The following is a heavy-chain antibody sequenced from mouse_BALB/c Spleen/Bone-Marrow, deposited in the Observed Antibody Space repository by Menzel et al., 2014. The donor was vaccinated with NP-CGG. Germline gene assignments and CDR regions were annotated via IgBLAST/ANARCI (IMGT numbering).Heavy chain of an antibody. V-gene: IGHV1S56*01. CDR2: IFPGDGST. Sequence: QVQLQQSGAELVKPGASVKLSYKASGYTFTSYDINWVRQRPEQGLEWIGWIFPGDGSTKYNEKFKGKATLTTDKSSSTAYMQLSRLTSEDSAVYFCARRVYYDYDGGAWFAYWGQGTLVTVSA. D-gene: IGHD2-4*01. CDR3: ARRVYYDYDGGAWFAY. J-gene: IGHJ3*01. CDR1: GYTFTSYD.